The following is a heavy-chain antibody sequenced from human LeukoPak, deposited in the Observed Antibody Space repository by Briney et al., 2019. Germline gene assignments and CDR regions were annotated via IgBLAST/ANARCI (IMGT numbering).Heavy chain of an antibody. V-gene: IGHV4-4*02. CDR1: GGSISSSNW. Sequence: SETLSLTCAVSGGSISSSNWWSWVRQPPGKGLEWIGEIYHSGSTNYNPSLKSRVTISVDTPRNQFSLKLSSVTAADTAVYYCARDCSGASCYDYWGQGTLVTVSS. J-gene: IGHJ4*02. D-gene: IGHD2-15*01. CDR3: ARDCSGASCYDY. CDR2: IYHSGST.